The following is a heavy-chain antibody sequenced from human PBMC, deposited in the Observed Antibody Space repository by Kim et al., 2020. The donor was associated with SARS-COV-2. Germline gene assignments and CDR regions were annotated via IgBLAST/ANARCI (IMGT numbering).Heavy chain of an antibody. J-gene: IGHJ4*02. Sequence: GGSLRLSCAASGFTFSSFSMNWVRQAPGKGLEWVSFISSSSTIYYEDSVKGRFTISRDNAKNSLYLEMNSLRDEDTAVYYCGRRGGSSGYKVDYWGQGTLVTVSS. CDR1: GFTFSSFS. CDR2: ISSSSTI. D-gene: IGHD3-22*01. V-gene: IGHV3-48*02. CDR3: GRRGGSSGYKVDY.